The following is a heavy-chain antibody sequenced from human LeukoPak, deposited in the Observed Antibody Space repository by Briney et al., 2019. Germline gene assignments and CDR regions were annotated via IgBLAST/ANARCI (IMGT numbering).Heavy chain of an antibody. CDR3: ARAHPGGSLDY. CDR1: GFTFSSYA. V-gene: IGHV3-30-3*01. Sequence: GGSLRLSCAASGFTFSSYAMHWVRQAPGKGLEWVALISFDGGNTYYADSVKGRFTISRDNSKNTLDLRMNSLRADDTAVYYCARAHPGGSLDYWGQGALVTVSS. CDR2: ISFDGGNT. D-gene: IGHD2-15*01. J-gene: IGHJ4*02.